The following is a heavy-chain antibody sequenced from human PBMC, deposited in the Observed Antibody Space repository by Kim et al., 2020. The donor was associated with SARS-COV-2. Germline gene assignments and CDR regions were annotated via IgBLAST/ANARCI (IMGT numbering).Heavy chain of an antibody. Sequence: SGPTLVNPTQTLTLTCTFSGFSLSTSGVGVGWIRQPPGKALEWLALNYWDDDKRYSPSLKSRLTITKDTSKNLVVLTMTNMDPVHTATYYCAHLRGRGIVAPSAFDYWSQGTLVTVSS. J-gene: IGHJ4*02. CDR1: GFSLSTSGVG. CDR2: NYWDDDK. V-gene: IGHV2-5*02. CDR3: AHLRGRGIVAPSAFDY. D-gene: IGHD5-12*01.